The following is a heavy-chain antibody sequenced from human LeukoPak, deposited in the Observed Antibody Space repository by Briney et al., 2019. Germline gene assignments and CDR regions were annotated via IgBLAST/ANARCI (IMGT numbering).Heavy chain of an antibody. CDR2: MYSGGST. CDR1: GYTLSGYA. Sequence: GGSLRLSCAASGYTLSGYAMRWVRQAPGKGLEWVSVMYSGGSTFYGDSVKGRFTISRDNSMNTLYLQMNSVRVDDTAVYYCAREQVVVGRGYYGMDVWGQGTTVTVSS. V-gene: IGHV3-66*01. D-gene: IGHD2-2*01. CDR3: AREQVVVGRGYYGMDV. J-gene: IGHJ6*02.